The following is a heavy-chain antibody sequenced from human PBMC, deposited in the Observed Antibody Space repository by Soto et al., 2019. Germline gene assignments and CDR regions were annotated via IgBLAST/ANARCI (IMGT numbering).Heavy chain of an antibody. CDR1: GFTFSNYG. CDR2: ISYDGSNT. V-gene: IGHV3-30*18. D-gene: IGHD6-13*01. CDR3: TKEAPPKQQLDGRTDY. J-gene: IGHJ4*02. Sequence: QVQLVESGGGVVQPGRSLRLSCAASGFTFSNYGMHWVRQAPGKGLEWVAVISYDGSNTYYADSVKGRFTISRDNSKNTLYLQMNSLRPEDTAVYYCTKEAPPKQQLDGRTDYWGQGTLVTVSS.